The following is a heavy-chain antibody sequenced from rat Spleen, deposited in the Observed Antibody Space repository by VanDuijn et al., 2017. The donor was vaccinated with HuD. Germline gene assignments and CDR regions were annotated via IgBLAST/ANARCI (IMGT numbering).Heavy chain of an antibody. CDR3: TSPYGSGQKWPFAY. Sequence: EVQLVESGGGLVQPGGSLKLSCVASGFTFNNYWMTWIRQAPGKGLEWVASITYDGSGTYYPDSVKGRFTISRDDAKSTLYLQMDVLRSEDTATYYGTSPYGSGQKWPFAYWGQGTLVTVSS. J-gene: IGHJ3*01. CDR1: GFTFNNYW. D-gene: IGHD1-12*03. V-gene: IGHV5-31*01. CDR2: ITYDGSGT.